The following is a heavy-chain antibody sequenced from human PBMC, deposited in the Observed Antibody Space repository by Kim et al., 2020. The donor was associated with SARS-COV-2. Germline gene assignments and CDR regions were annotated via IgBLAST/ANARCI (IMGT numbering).Heavy chain of an antibody. V-gene: IGHV4-34*01. D-gene: IGHD3-10*01. Sequence: SETLSLTCAVYGGSFSGYYWSWIRQPPGKGLEWIGEINHSGSTNYNPSLKSRVTISVDTSKNQLSLKLSSVTAADTAVYYCARGRITMVRGGWFDPWGQGTLVTVSS. CDR1: GGSFSGYY. CDR2: INHSGST. CDR3: ARGRITMVRGGWFDP. J-gene: IGHJ5*02.